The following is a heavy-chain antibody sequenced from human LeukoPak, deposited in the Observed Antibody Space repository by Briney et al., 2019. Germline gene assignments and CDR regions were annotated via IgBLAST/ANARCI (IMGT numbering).Heavy chain of an antibody. J-gene: IGHJ4*02. Sequence: GGSLRLSCAASGFTFSSYWMHWVRQAPGKGLEWVSRINSDGSSTSYADSVKGRFTISRDNAKKTLYLQMNSLRAEDTAVYYCARFAGTNSDYWGQGTLVTVSS. D-gene: IGHD1-1*01. CDR2: INSDGSST. CDR1: GFTFSSYW. CDR3: ARFAGTNSDY. V-gene: IGHV3-74*01.